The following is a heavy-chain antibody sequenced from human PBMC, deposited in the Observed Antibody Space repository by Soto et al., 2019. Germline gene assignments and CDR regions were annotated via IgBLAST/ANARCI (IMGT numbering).Heavy chain of an antibody. CDR1: GFTFSDFE. J-gene: IGHJ4*02. Sequence: QVQLVESGGGVVQPGRSLRLSCSASGFTFSDFEMYWVRQAPGKGLDWVSFISYDGSNQYYAVSVKGRFTVYRDNAMNSPFLCIISLRSAHAAGCFSGRRTGSAPRFDYWGQGTLVIVSS. V-gene: IGHV3-30-3*01. D-gene: IGHD1-1*01. CDR2: ISYDGSNQ. CDR3: GRRTGSAPRFDY.